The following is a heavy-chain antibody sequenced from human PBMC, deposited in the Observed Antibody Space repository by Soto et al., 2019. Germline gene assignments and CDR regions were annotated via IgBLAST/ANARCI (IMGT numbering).Heavy chain of an antibody. J-gene: IGHJ4*02. V-gene: IGHV3-11*01. CDR1: GFTFSDYY. D-gene: IGHD1-20*01. CDR2: IHSSGTTI. Sequence: GGSLRLSCAASGFTFSDYYMTWIRQAPGKGLEWVSHIHSSGTTIYYADSVKGRFTISRDNAKNSLYLQMNSLRAEDTAVYYCARANNWNEFDYWGQGTLVTVSS. CDR3: ARANNWNEFDY.